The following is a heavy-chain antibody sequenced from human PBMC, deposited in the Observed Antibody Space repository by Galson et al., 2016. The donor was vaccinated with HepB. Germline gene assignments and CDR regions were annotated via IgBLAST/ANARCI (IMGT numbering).Heavy chain of an antibody. CDR3: ARQDYSDGSGY. D-gene: IGHD4-17*01. J-gene: IGHJ4*02. V-gene: IGHV3-11*06. CDR2: ISSGSTYT. Sequence: SLRLSCAASGFTFSDYYMSWIRQAPGKGLEWVSYISSGSTYTNYADSVKGRFTISRENAKNSLYLEMNSLRAEDTAIYYCARQDYSDGSGYWGQGTLVTVSS. CDR1: GFTFSDYY.